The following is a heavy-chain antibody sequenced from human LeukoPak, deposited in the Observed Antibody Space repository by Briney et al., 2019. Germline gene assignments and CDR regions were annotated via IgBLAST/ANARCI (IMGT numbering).Heavy chain of an antibody. J-gene: IGHJ5*02. CDR1: GGSFSGYY. D-gene: IGHD2-2*01. V-gene: IGHV4-34*01. CDR2: INHSGST. CDR3: ARDRAHCSSTSCLNWFDP. Sequence: PSETLSLTCAVYGGSFSGYYWSWIRQPPGKGLEWIGEINHSGSTNYNPSLKSRVTISVDTSKNQFSLKLSSVTAADTAVCYCARDRAHCSSTSCLNWFDPWGQGTLVTVSS.